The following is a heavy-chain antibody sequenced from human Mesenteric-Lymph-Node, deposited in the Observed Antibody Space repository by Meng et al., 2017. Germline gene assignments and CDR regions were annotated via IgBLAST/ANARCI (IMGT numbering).Heavy chain of an antibody. CDR2: MYPGDSDT. J-gene: IGHJ3*02. CDR1: RDMFNDFW. D-gene: IGHD3-22*01. CDR3: ARRSPAISYYDSSGYSLDI. V-gene: IGHV5-51*01. Sequence: GESLKISCQASRDMFNDFWIAWVRQMPGKGLELMGIMYPGDSDTRYSPSFQGQVTISGDKSINTAYLQWSSLKASDTAMYYCARRSPAISYYDSSGYSLDIWGQGTMVTVSS.